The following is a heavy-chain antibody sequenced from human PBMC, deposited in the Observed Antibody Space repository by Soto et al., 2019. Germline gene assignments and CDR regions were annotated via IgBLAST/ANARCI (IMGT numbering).Heavy chain of an antibody. CDR3: ARGAYYYDSSGLSY. D-gene: IGHD3-22*01. Sequence: PGGSLRLSCAASGFTFSSYSMNWVRQAPGKELEWVSYISISSSTIYYADSVKGRFTISRDNAKNSLYLQMNSLRAEDTAVYYCARGAYYYDSSGLSYWGQGTLVTVSS. V-gene: IGHV3-48*01. J-gene: IGHJ4*02. CDR1: GFTFSSYS. CDR2: ISISSSTI.